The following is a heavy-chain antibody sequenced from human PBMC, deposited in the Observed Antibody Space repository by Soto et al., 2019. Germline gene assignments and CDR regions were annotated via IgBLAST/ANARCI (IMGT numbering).Heavy chain of an antibody. J-gene: IGHJ6*02. Sequence: SETLSLTCAVSGGSISTINWWTWVRQPPGKGLDWIGEIYQTGSTSYNPSLESRVAISIDKSKNQFSLKLRSVTAADTAVYYCARVSSSSAFGMDVWGQGTTVTVSS. V-gene: IGHV4-4*02. CDR3: ARVSSSSAFGMDV. CDR2: IYQTGST. CDR1: GGSISTINW. D-gene: IGHD6-6*01.